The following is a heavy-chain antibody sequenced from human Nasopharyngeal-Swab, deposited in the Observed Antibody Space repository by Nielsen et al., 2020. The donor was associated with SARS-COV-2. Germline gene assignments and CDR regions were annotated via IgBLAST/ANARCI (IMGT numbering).Heavy chain of an antibody. Sequence: GGSLRLSCAASGFTFSSYAMHWVRQAPGKGLEWVSYISSSGSTIYYADSVKGRFTISRDNAKNSLYLQMTSLRAEDTAVYYCARDGSSSSWYETGAFDIWGQWTMVTVSS. CDR1: GFTFSSYA. J-gene: IGHJ3*02. D-gene: IGHD6-13*01. CDR2: ISSSGSTI. CDR3: ARDGSSSSWYETGAFDI. V-gene: IGHV3-48*03.